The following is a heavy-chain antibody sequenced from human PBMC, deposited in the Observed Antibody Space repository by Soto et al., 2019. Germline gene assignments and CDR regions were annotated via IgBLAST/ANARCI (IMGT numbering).Heavy chain of an antibody. CDR1: GGSISSYY. CDR2: IYYSGST. V-gene: IGHV4-59*08. Sequence: SETLSLTCTVSGGSISSYYWSWIRQPPGKGLEWIGYIYYSGSTNYNPSLKSRVTISVDTSKNQFSLKLSSVTAADTAVYYCARQRTQGWFDPWGQGTLVTVSS. J-gene: IGHJ5*02. CDR3: ARQRTQGWFDP.